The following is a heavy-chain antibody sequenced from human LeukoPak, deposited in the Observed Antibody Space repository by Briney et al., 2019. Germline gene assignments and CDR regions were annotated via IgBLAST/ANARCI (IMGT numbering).Heavy chain of an antibody. Sequence: GASVKVSCEASGYTLTSYGINWMRQAPGQGLEWMGWISTQSGNTNYAQKVQGRLTLTTDRSTNTGYMELRSLRSDDTAVYYCARGAYGDKWGQGTMVTVSS. CDR1: GYTLTSYG. D-gene: IGHD4-17*01. CDR3: ARGAYGDK. V-gene: IGHV1-18*01. J-gene: IGHJ4*02. CDR2: ISTQSGNT.